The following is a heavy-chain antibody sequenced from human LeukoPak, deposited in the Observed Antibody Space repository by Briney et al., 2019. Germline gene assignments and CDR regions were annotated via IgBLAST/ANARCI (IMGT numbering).Heavy chain of an antibody. J-gene: IGHJ4*02. D-gene: IGHD6-19*01. Sequence: GGSLKLSCAASGFTFRDSAMHWVRQASGKGLEWIGRVKTKANNYATAYAASVMGRFTISRDDSKNTAYLEMNSLKTEDTAVYYCTREFHSSGWYLTFAYWGQGSQVTVSS. CDR1: GFTFRDSA. CDR2: VKTKANNYAT. V-gene: IGHV3-73*01. CDR3: TREFHSSGWYLTFAY.